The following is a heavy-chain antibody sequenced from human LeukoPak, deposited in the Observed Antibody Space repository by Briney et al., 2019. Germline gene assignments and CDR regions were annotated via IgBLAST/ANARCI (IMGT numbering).Heavy chain of an antibody. CDR1: GFTFSSYA. D-gene: IGHD5-12*01. V-gene: IGHV3-23*01. J-gene: IGHJ3*02. CDR2: ISGSGGYT. Sequence: PGGSLRLSCAASGFTFSSYAISWVRQAPGKGLEWVSAISGSGGYTYYADSVKCRFTISRDNSKNTLYLQMNSLRAEDTAVYYCAKNWGATIYYAFDIWGQGTMVTVSS. CDR3: AKNWGATIYYAFDI.